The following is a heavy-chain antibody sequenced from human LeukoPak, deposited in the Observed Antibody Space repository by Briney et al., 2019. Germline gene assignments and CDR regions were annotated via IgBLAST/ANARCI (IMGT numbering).Heavy chain of an antibody. J-gene: IGHJ3*01. V-gene: IGHV4-59*01. CDR2: VFYSGGT. CDR1: GGSINSYY. Sequence: SETLSLTCSVSGGSINSYYWSWIRQPPGKGLEWIGSVFYSGGTYYNPSLKSRVTMSADTSKDQFSLRLSSVTAADTAVYQCARSVGAWDVFDLWGQGTMVTVSS. D-gene: IGHD3-16*01. CDR3: ARSVGAWDVFDL.